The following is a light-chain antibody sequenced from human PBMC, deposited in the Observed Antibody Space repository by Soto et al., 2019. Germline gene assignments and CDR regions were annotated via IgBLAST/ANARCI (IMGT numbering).Light chain of an antibody. CDR1: QSIGGW. Sequence: DIQMTQSPSTLSASVRDRVTITCRASQSIGGWLAWYQQRPGKAPRLLIYDASSVESGVPSRFSGSRSGTKFTLAISRLQPEDFATYYCQHYHSYPYTFGQGTKLEIK. CDR2: DAS. CDR3: QHYHSYPYT. V-gene: IGKV1-5*01. J-gene: IGKJ2*01.